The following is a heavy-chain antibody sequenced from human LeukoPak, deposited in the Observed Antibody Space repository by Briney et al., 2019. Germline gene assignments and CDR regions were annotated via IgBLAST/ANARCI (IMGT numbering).Heavy chain of an antibody. CDR3: ATQTYYYDSSGFVDI. CDR1: GGSFSGYY. J-gene: IGHJ3*02. V-gene: IGHV4-34*01. CDR2: INHSGST. Sequence: PSETLSLTCAVHGGSFSGYYWSWIRQPPGKGLEWIGEINHSGSTTYNPSPKSRVTISVDTSKNQFSLKLSSVTAADTAVYYCATQTYYYDSSGFVDIWGQGTMVTVSS. D-gene: IGHD3-22*01.